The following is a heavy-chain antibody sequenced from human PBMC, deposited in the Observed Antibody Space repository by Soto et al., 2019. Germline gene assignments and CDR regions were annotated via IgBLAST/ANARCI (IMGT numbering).Heavy chain of an antibody. D-gene: IGHD3-22*01. J-gene: IGHJ4*02. CDR1: GYTFTSYA. CDR2: INAGNGNT. Sequence: QVPLVQSGAEVKKPGASVKVSCKASGYTFTSYALHWVRQAPGQRLEWMGWINAGNGNTKNSQKFQGRVTITRDTSASTAYMELSSLRSEDTAVYYCASSKGSGYYDYWGQGTLVTVSS. V-gene: IGHV1-3*01. CDR3: ASSKGSGYYDY.